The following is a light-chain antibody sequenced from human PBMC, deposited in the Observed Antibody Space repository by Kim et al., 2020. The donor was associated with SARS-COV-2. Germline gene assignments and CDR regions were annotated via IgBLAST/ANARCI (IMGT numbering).Light chain of an antibody. Sequence: DIQLTQSPSFLSASVGDRVTITCRASQGIASYLAWYQQKPGKAPKLLIYTTSTLQSGVPSRFSGSGSRAEFTLTISSLQPEDFATYYCQQLNTYPLTFGGGTKVDTK. V-gene: IGKV1-9*01. CDR2: TTS. CDR1: QGIASY. CDR3: QQLNTYPLT. J-gene: IGKJ4*01.